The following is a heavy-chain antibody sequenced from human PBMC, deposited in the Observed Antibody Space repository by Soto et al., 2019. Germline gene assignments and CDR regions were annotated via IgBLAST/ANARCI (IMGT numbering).Heavy chain of an antibody. CDR3: ARGGDWKFDY. D-gene: IGHD2-21*02. Sequence: PSETLSLTCTVSGGSISSYYWSWIRQPPGKGLEWIGEIYHSGRTNCNPSLKSRVTISVEKSKNQFSLELSSMTAADTAVYYCARGGDWKFDYWGQGSLVTVSS. CDR1: GGSISSYY. CDR2: IYHSGRT. J-gene: IGHJ4*02. V-gene: IGHV4-59*12.